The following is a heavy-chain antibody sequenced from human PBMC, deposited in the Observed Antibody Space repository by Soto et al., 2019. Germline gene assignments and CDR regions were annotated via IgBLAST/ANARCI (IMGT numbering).Heavy chain of an antibody. CDR2: ISYDGSNK. J-gene: IGHJ4*02. V-gene: IGHV3-30*18. CDR3: AKETVEYYFDY. Sequence: QVQLVESGGGVVQPGRSLRLSCAASGFTFSIYGMHWVRQAPGKGLEWVAVISYDGSNKYYADSVKGRFTISRDNSKNTLYLRMNSLRGEDRAVDYCAKETVEYYFDYWGQGTLVTVSS. D-gene: IGHD3-3*01. CDR1: GFTFSIYG.